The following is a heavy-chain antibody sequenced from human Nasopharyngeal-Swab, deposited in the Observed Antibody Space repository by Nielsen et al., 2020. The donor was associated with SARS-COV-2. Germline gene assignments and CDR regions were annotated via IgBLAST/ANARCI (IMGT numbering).Heavy chain of an antibody. J-gene: IGHJ6*02. D-gene: IGHD6-13*01. CDR1: GFTFSSYA. Sequence: GESLKISCAASGFTFSSYAMSWVRQAPGKGLEWVSAISGSGGSTYYADSVKGRFTISRDNSKNTLYLQMNSLRAEDTAVYYCAKSVAAADPDYYYGLDVWGQGTTVTVSS. CDR3: AKSVAAADPDYYYGLDV. CDR2: ISGSGGST. V-gene: IGHV3-23*01.